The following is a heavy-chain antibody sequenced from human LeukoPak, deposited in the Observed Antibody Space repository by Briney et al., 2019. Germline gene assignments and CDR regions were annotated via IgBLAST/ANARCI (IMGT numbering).Heavy chain of an antibody. CDR3: AKVSSSWSRDVAFDI. Sequence: GRSLRLSXAASGFTFDDYAMHWVRQAPGKGLEWVSGISWNSGSIGYADSVKGRFTISRDNAKNSLYLQMNSLRAEDMALYYCAKVSSSWSRDVAFDIWGQGTMVTVSS. D-gene: IGHD6-6*01. CDR2: ISWNSGSI. J-gene: IGHJ3*02. V-gene: IGHV3-9*03. CDR1: GFTFDDYA.